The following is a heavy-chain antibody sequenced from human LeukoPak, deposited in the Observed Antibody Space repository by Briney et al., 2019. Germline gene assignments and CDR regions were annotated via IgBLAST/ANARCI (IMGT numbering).Heavy chain of an antibody. D-gene: IGHD1-26*01. V-gene: IGHV1-18*01. Sequence: ASVKVSCKASGYTFTRYGVSWVRQAPGQGLEWVGWVSGYNHNTNYAHKLQGRVTMTTDTSASTAYMELRSLTSDDTAMYYCATVEAAPRAGIVGATAYYYGMDVWGQGTTVTVSS. CDR3: ATVEAAPRAGIVGATAYYYGMDV. J-gene: IGHJ6*02. CDR1: GYTFTRYG. CDR2: VSGYNHNT.